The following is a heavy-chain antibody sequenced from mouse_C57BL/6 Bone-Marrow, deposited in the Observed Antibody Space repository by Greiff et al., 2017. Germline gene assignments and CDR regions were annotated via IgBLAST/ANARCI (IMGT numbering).Heavy chain of an antibody. V-gene: IGHV1-59*01. CDR1: GYTFTSYW. D-gene: IGHD3-2*02. Sequence: QVQLQQPGAELVRPGTSVKLSCKASGYTFTSYWMHWVKQRPGQGLEWIGVIDPSDSYTNYNQKFKGKATLTVDTSSSTAYMQLSSLTSEDSAVYYSARHGSGYLYAMDYWGQGTSVTVSS. CDR2: IDPSDSYT. CDR3: ARHGSGYLYAMDY. J-gene: IGHJ4*01.